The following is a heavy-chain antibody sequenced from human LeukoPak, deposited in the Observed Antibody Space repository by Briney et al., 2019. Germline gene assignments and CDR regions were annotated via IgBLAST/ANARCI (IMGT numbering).Heavy chain of an antibody. CDR1: GFTFSSYS. CDR2: ISSGSSTI. J-gene: IGHJ4*02. Sequence: PGGSLRLSCAASGFTFSSYSMNWVRQAPGKGLEWVSYISSGSSTIYYADSVKGRFIISRDNAKNSLYLQMNSLRAEDTALYYCAKDISSRGLFDYWGQGTLVTVSS. CDR3: AKDISSRGLFDY. V-gene: IGHV3-48*04.